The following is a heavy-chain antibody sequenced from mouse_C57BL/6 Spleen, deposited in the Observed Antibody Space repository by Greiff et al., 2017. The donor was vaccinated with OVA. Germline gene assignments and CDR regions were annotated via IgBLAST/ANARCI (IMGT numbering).Heavy chain of an antibody. J-gene: IGHJ3*01. CDR3: TRRDLVGY. CDR2: IDPETGGT. Sequence: VQLQQSGAELVRPGASVTLSCKASGYTFTDYEMPWVKQTPVHGLEWIGAIDPETGGTAYNQKFKGKAILTADKSSSTAYMELRSLTSEDSAVEYCTRRDLVGYWGQGTLVTVSA. CDR1: GYTFTDYE. V-gene: IGHV1-15*01.